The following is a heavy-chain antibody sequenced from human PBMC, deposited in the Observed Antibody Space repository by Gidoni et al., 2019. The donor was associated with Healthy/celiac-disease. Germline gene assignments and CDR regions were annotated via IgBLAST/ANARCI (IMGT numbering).Heavy chain of an antibody. CDR2: SSGSGGST. D-gene: IGHD3-10*01. CDR3: AKESGVIIGYNWFDP. Sequence: EVQLVASGGGLVQPGGSLRLSCAASGFTFSRYAMSWVRQAPGKGLEWVSASSGSGGSTYYADSVKGRLTIYRDNAKNTLYLQMNSMRAEETAVYYCAKESGVIIGYNWFDPWGQGTLVTVSS. V-gene: IGHV3-23*04. CDR1: GFTFSRYA. J-gene: IGHJ5*02.